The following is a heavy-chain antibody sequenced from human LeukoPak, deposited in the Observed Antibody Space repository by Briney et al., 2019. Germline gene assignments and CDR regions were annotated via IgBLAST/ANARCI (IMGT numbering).Heavy chain of an antibody. CDR2: INPNSGGT. CDR3: ARGGTWPSSAGYYYYYGMDV. J-gene: IGHJ6*02. D-gene: IGHD6-6*01. Sequence: ASVKVSCKASGYTFTGYYMHWVRQAPGQGLEWMGWINPNSGGTNYAQKFQGRVTITRDTSASTAYMELSSLRSEDTAVYYCARGGTWPSSAGYYYYYGMDVWGQGTTVTVSS. CDR1: GYTFTGYY. V-gene: IGHV1-2*02.